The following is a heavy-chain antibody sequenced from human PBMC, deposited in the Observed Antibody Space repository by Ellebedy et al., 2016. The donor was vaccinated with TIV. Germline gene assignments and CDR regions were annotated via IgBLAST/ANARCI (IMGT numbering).Heavy chain of an antibody. CDR3: ARASSVWYFPEDH. J-gene: IGHJ4*02. Sequence: GESLKISXITSRCTFSRYSMSWVRQAPGKGLGWVSSISGSGADIYYADSVKGRFSISRDSAENSLYLQMNGLKAEDTALYFCARASSVWYFPEDHWGQGTLVTVSS. CDR2: ISGSGADI. CDR1: RCTFSRYS. D-gene: IGHD6-19*01. V-gene: IGHV3-21*01.